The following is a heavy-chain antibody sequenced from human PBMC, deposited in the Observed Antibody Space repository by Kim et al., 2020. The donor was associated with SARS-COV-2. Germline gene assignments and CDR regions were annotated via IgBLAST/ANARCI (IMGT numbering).Heavy chain of an antibody. J-gene: IGHJ4*02. D-gene: IGHD5-18*01. Sequence: SIYYSGSTYYNPSLKSRVTISVDTSKNQFSLKLSSVTAADTAVYYCARLGEGYSYGYYVFDYSGSGTLVTVS. V-gene: IGHV4-39*01. CDR3: ARLGEGYSYGYYVFDY. CDR2: IYYSGST.